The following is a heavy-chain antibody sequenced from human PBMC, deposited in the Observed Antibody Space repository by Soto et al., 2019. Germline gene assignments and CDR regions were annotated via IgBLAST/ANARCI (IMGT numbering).Heavy chain of an antibody. CDR3: ASLYGSGSPMDY. J-gene: IGHJ4*02. D-gene: IGHD3-10*01. CDR2: ISYDGSNK. CDR1: GFTFSSYA. V-gene: IGHV3-30-3*01. Sequence: GGSLRLSCAASGFTFSSYAMHWVRQAPGKGLEWVAVISYDGSNKYYADSVKGRFTISRDNSKNTLYLQMNSLRAEDTAVYYCASLYGSGSPMDYWGQGTLVTVSS.